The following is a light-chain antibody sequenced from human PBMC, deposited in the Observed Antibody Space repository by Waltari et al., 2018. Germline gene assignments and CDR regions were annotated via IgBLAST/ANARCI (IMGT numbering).Light chain of an antibody. V-gene: IGLV2-14*01. J-gene: IGLJ2*01. CDR2: EVN. CDR1: RSDVVGYNY. Sequence: QSALTQPASVSGSPGQSITISCTGTRSDVVGYNYVSWYQQHPGKAPKRMIYEVNNRPSGFSYLFFGSKFGNTASLTISGLQAEDEANYYCSSYAGISTLVFGGGSNLTVL. CDR3: SSYAGISTLV.